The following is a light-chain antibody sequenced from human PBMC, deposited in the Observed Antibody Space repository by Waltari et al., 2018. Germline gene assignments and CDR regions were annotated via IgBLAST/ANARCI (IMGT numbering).Light chain of an antibody. V-gene: IGLV4-69*01. CDR1: SGHSRYA. CDR2: LNSDGSH. Sequence: QLVLTQSPSASASLGASVKLTCTPSSGHSRYAIAWHQQQPEKGPRYLMKLNSDGSHSKGDGIPDRFSGSSSGAERSLTISNLQSEDEADYYCQSWGTGIPWVFGGGTKLTVL. CDR3: QSWGTGIPWV. J-gene: IGLJ3*02.